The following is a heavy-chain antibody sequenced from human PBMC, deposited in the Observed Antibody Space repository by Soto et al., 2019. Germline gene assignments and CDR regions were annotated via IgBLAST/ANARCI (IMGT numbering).Heavy chain of an antibody. CDR3: ARDREGTAATFHRMDV. CDR2: IYTRGSA. V-gene: IGHV4-4*07. CDR1: GGSISSYY. D-gene: IGHD2-15*01. Sequence: SETLSLTCTVSGGSISSYYWSWIRQPAGKGLEWIGRIYTRGSANYNPSLKSRVTMSVDTSKNQFSLKLSSVTAADTAVYYCARDREGTAATFHRMDVWGQGTTVTVSS. J-gene: IGHJ6*02.